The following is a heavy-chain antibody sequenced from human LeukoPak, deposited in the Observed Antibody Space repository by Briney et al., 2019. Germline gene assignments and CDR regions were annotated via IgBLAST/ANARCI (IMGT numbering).Heavy chain of an antibody. CDR3: ARCLTTVTSRCYYGMDV. V-gene: IGHV3-7*01. J-gene: IGHJ6*02. CDR1: GFTFSSYW. Sequence: GGSLRLSCAASGFTFSSYWMSWARQAPGKGLEWVANIKQDGSEKYYVDTVKGRFTISRDNAKNSLYLQMNSLRAEDTAVYYCARCLTTVTSRCYYGMDVWGQGTTVTVSS. D-gene: IGHD4-17*01. CDR2: IKQDGSEK.